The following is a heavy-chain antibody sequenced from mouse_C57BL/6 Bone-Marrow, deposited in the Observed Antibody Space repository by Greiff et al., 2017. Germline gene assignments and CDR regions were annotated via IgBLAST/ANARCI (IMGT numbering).Heavy chain of an antibody. Sequence: VQLVESGAELAKPGASVKLSCKASGYTFTSYWMHWVKQRPGQGLEWIGEFDPSDSYTNYNQKFKGKATLTVDTSSSTAYMQLSSLTSEDSAVYYCARYWDRFYYYAMDYWGQGTSVTVSS. J-gene: IGHJ4*01. CDR2: FDPSDSYT. V-gene: IGHV1-50*01. D-gene: IGHD4-1*01. CDR3: ARYWDRFYYYAMDY. CDR1: GYTFTSYW.